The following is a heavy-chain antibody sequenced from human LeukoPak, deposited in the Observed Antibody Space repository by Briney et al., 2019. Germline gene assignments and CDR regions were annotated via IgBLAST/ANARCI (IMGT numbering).Heavy chain of an antibody. CDR2: INPNSGGT. D-gene: IGHD2-2*01. J-gene: IGHJ5*02. V-gene: IGHV1-2*02. CDR1: GYTFTVYY. CDR3: ARARGGGCSSTSCPLYDP. Sequence: VSSVKVSCKASGYTFTVYYMHWVRQAPGQGLEWMGWINPNSGGTKYAQNVQGRVTMTRDTSISTAYMELTRLTSDDTAVYYCARARGGGCSSTSCPLYDPWGQGTLVTVSS.